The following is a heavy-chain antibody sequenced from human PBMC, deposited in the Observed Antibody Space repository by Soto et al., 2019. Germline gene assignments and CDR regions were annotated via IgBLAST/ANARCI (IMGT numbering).Heavy chain of an antibody. CDR3: ARVVRFLEWETMDV. Sequence: SETLSLTCTVSGGSISSYYWSWIRQPPGKGLERIGYIYYSGSTNYNPSLKSRVTISVDTSKNQFSLKLSSVTAADTAVYYCARVVRFLEWETMDVWGQGTTVIVSS. V-gene: IGHV4-59*08. J-gene: IGHJ6*02. D-gene: IGHD3-3*01. CDR2: IYYSGST. CDR1: GGSISSYY.